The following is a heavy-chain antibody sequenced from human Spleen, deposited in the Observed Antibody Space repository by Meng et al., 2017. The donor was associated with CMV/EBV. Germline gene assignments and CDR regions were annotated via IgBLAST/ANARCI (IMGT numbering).Heavy chain of an antibody. D-gene: IGHD1-26*01. CDR3: AKRSTTTANYFFDS. V-gene: IGHV3-11*01. CDR1: GFTFSDFY. Sequence: QVQLVESGGGLAKPGGSLRLSCVASGFTFSDFYMSWIRQRPGKGLEWVSYISGSGTTIYYSASVRGRFTISRDNAKNSLYLQMNSLRAEDTAVYFCAKRSTTTANYFFDSWGQGILVTVSS. J-gene: IGHJ4*02. CDR2: ISGSGTTI.